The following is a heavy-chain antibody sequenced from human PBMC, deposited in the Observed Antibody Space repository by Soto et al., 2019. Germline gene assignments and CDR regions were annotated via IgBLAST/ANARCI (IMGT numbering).Heavy chain of an antibody. J-gene: IGHJ4*02. V-gene: IGHV1-3*01. CDR2: INAGNGNT. CDR3: ARDLTPSKYSSSSFYFDY. Sequence: ASVKVSCKASGYTFTSYAMHWVRQAPGQRLEWMGWINAGNGNTKYSQKFQGRVTITRDTSASTAYMELSSLRSEDTAVYYCARDLTPSKYSSSSFYFDYWGQGTLVTVSS. D-gene: IGHD6-6*01. CDR1: GYTFTSYA.